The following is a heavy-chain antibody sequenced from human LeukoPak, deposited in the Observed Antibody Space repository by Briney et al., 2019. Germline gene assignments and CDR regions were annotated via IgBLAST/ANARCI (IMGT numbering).Heavy chain of an antibody. CDR3: ARDLDWVGYCSGGSCNNWFDP. J-gene: IGHJ5*02. D-gene: IGHD2-15*01. CDR2: INPNSGGT. Sequence: ASVKVSCKASGYTSTGYYMHWVRQAPGQGLEWMGWINPNSGGTNYAQKFQGRVTMTRDTSISTAYMELSRLRSDDTAVYYCARDLDWVGYCSGGSCNNWFDPWGQGTLVTVSS. CDR1: GYTSTGYY. V-gene: IGHV1-2*02.